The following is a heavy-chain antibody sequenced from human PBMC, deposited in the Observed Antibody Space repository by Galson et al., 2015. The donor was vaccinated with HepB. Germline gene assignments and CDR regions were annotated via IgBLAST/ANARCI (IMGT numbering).Heavy chain of an antibody. Sequence: SLRLSCAASGFTFSSYGMHWVRQAPGKGLEWVAVISYDGSNKYYADSVKGRFTISRDNSKNTLYLQMNSLRAEDTAVYYCAKCATNYDSSGYSGDAFDIWGQGTMVTVSS. V-gene: IGHV3-30*18. J-gene: IGHJ3*02. CDR3: AKCATNYDSSGYSGDAFDI. CDR1: GFTFSSYG. CDR2: ISYDGSNK. D-gene: IGHD3-22*01.